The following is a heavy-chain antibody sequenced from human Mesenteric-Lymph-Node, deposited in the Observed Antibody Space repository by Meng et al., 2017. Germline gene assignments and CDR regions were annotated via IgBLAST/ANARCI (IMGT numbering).Heavy chain of an antibody. CDR2: INAGNGNT. D-gene: IGHD6-19*01. Sequence: ASVKVSCKASGYTFTCYAMHWVRQAPGQRLEWMGWINAGNGNTKYSQKFQGRVTITRDTSASTAYMELSSLRSEDTAVYYCARNLKISVAGTGIGAFDIWGQGTRVTVSS. V-gene: IGHV1-3*01. J-gene: IGHJ3*02. CDR1: GYTFTCYA. CDR3: ARNLKISVAGTGIGAFDI.